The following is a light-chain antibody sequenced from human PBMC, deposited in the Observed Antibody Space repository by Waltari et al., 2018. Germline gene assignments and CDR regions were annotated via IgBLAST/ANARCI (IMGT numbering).Light chain of an antibody. V-gene: IGLV8-61*01. J-gene: IGLJ2*01. CDR1: SGSFSTTSY. Sequence: QTVVTQEPSLSVSPGGTVTLTCASSSGSFSTTSYSSWYQQTPGQAPRTLVYKTNSRSSGVPDRFFGSILGNKVALTITGAQAEDESDYYCLVYMGSGIWVFGGGTKLTVL. CDR3: LVYMGSGIWV. CDR2: KTN.